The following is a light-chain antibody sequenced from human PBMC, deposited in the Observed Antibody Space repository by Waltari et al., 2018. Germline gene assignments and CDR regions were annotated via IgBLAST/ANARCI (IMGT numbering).Light chain of an antibody. V-gene: IGLV2-23*02. CDR2: EVT. CDR3: SSYAGGVYV. CDR1: SSDVGSYHF. J-gene: IGLJ1*01. Sequence: QSAPTQPASVSGSPGQSLPVPCPGSSSDVGSYHFVPWYQHHPGNAPKLIIYEVTKRPSGVSDRFSGSKSGNTASLTISGLQTDDEADYYCSSYAGGVYVFGTGTTVTVL.